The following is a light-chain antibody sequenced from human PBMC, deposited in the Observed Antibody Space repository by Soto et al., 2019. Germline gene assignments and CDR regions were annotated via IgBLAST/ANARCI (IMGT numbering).Light chain of an antibody. CDR3: QQGFSNPWT. V-gene: IGKV1-39*01. J-gene: IGKJ1*01. CDR1: QTVSRF. CDR2: GAS. Sequence: IQMTQSPSSLSASVGDRVTIACRASQTVSRFLNWYQQKPGKAPKLLIYGASSLQGGVPSRFNGSGSGTDFTLTINNLQPEDFATYSCQQGFSNPWTFGQGTKVEIK.